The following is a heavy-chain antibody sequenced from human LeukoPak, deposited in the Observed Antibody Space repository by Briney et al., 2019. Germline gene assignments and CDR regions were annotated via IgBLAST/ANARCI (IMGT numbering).Heavy chain of an antibody. Sequence: SVKVSCKASGGTFSSYAISWVRQAPGQGLEWMGRIIPIFGIANYAQKLQGRVTITADKSTSTAYMELSSLRSEDTAVYYCARDRQWLPGGGFDYRGQGTLVTVSS. CDR3: ARDRQWLPGGGFDY. CDR1: GGTFSSYA. V-gene: IGHV1-69*04. D-gene: IGHD6-19*01. CDR2: IIPIFGIA. J-gene: IGHJ4*02.